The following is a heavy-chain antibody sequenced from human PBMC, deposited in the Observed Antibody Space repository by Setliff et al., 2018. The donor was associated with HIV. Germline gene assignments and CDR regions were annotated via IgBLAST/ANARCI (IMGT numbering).Heavy chain of an antibody. V-gene: IGHV4-59*11. CDR1: GGSMNSHY. CDR3: ARVARVHPFDP. Sequence: SSETLSLTCSVFGGSMNSHYWGWIRQPPGKGLEWIGLIYYTGIPTYNTSLKSRVTMSVDRSKNQFSLRLTSVTAADTAMYYCARVARVHPFDPWGQGTLVTVS. CDR2: IYYTGIP. J-gene: IGHJ5*02.